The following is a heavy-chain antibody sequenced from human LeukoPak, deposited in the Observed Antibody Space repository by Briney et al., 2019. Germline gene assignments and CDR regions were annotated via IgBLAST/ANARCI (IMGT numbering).Heavy chain of an antibody. V-gene: IGHV4-4*02. CDR3: ARQLALFHKVFDY. D-gene: IGHD5-24*01. CDR2: IYHSGST. CDR1: GGSISSSNW. J-gene: IGHJ4*02. Sequence: SETLSLTCAVSGGSISSSNWWSWVRQPPGKGLEWIGEIYHSGSTNYNPSLKSRVTISVDKSKNQFSLKLSSVTAADTAVYYCARQLALFHKVFDYWGQGTLVTVSS.